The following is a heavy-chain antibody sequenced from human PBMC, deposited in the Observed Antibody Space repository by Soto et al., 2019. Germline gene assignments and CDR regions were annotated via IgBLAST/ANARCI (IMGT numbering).Heavy chain of an antibody. CDR2: ISWDGGST. D-gene: IGHD3-16*02. CDR1: GFTFDDYT. CDR3: AKDFNYDYVWGSYRPGPKVNWFDP. J-gene: IGHJ5*02. V-gene: IGHV3-43*01. Sequence: GGSLRLSCAASGFTFDDYTMHWVRQAPGKGLEWVSLISWDGGSTYYADSVKGRFTISRDNSKNSLYLQMNSLRTEDTALYYCAKDFNYDYVWGSYRPGPKVNWFDPWGQGTLVTVSS.